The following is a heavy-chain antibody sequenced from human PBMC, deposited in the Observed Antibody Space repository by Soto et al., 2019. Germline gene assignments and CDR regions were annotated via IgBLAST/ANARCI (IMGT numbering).Heavy chain of an antibody. CDR2: IYSGGST. V-gene: IGHV3-66*04. J-gene: IGHJ4*02. Sequence: GGSLRLSCAASGFTVSSNYMSWVRQAPGKGLEWVSVIYSGGSTYYADSVKGRFTISRDNTKNTLYLQMNSLRAEDTAVYYWARLALGRKDYWGQGTLVTVSS. D-gene: IGHD3-16*01. CDR3: ARLALGRKDY. CDR1: GFTVSSNY.